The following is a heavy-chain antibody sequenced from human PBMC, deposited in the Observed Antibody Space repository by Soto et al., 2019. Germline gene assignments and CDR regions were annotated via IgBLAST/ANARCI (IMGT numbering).Heavy chain of an antibody. CDR3: ATMGTPATGLFYFDY. J-gene: IGHJ4*02. D-gene: IGHD1-7*01. V-gene: IGHV4-4*02. CDR1: SGSIDNVYW. Sequence: PSETLSLTCAVSSGSIDNVYWWSWVRQSPGKGLEWIGDTSYNGDTNYSPSLKSRVTTSVDTSKNQFSLNLSFVTAADTAVYYCATMGTPATGLFYFDYWGQGTLVTVSS. CDR2: TSYNGDT.